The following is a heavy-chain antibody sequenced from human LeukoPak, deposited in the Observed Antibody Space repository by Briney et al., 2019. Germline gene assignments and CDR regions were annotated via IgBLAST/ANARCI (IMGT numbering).Heavy chain of an antibody. CDR3: ARLPTITFFDY. Sequence: SETLSLTCTVSGGSISSSSFYWGWIRQPPGRGLEWIGSIYYSGSTSYNPSLKSRVTISVDTSKNQFSLKLSSVTAADTAVYYCARLPTITFFDYWGQGTLVTVSS. J-gene: IGHJ4*02. V-gene: IGHV4-39*01. CDR2: IYYSGST. CDR1: GGSISSSSFY. D-gene: IGHD5-12*01.